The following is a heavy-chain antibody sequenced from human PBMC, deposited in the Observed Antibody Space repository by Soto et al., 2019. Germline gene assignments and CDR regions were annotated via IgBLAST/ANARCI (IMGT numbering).Heavy chain of an antibody. V-gene: IGHV5-51*01. CDR1: GYTFSNFW. CDR2: IYPGDHET. J-gene: IGHJ4*02. D-gene: IGHD6-13*01. CDR3: ARSPRSSPYFDY. Sequence: PGESLKISCQCSGYTFSNFWIGWVRQLPGKGLEWMGIIYPGDHETRYSPSFHGKVTISADKSINTAYQQWNSLEASDTAFYFCARSPRSSPYFDYWGQGALVTVSS.